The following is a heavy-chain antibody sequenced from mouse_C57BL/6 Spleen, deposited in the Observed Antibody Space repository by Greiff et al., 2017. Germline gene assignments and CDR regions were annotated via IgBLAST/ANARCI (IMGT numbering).Heavy chain of an antibody. J-gene: IGHJ1*03. Sequence: VQLVESGPGLVQPSQSLSITCTVSGFSLTSYGVHWVRQSPGKGLEWLGVIWSGGSTDYNAAFISRLSISKDNSKSQVFFKMNSLQADDTAIYYCARGDYGDFDVWGTGTTVTVSS. CDR3: ARGDYGDFDV. V-gene: IGHV2-2*01. CDR2: IWSGGST. CDR1: GFSLTSYG. D-gene: IGHD1-1*01.